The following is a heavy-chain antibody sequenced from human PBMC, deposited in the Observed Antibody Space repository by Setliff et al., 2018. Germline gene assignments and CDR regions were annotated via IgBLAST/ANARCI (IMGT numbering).Heavy chain of an antibody. Sequence: ASVKVSCKASGDTSTTYAIHWVRQAPGKGLEWVSYMSHTSMIYYADSVKGRFTISRDSAKNSLYLQLNSLRAEDTAMYYCARDLDWAFDYWGQGTLVTVSS. D-gene: IGHD3-9*01. CDR1: GDTSTTYA. J-gene: IGHJ4*02. V-gene: IGHV3-48*01. CDR3: ARDLDWAFDY. CDR2: MSHTSMI.